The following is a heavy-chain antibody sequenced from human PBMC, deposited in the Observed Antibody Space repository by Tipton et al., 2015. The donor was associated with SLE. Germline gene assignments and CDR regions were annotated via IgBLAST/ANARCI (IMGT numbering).Heavy chain of an antibody. CDR3: AREAGHYYDGTGYGYFQY. V-gene: IGHV4-4*08. Sequence: TLSPTCTVSGGSISTCFWSWIRQPPGEGLEWIGSIFSSGTTNYNPSLTSRVTISVDRSKNQFSLKFNSVTAADTAFYFCAREAGHYYDGTGYGYFQYWGQGTLVTVSS. CDR2: IFSSGTT. D-gene: IGHD3-22*01. CDR1: GGSISTCF. J-gene: IGHJ1*01.